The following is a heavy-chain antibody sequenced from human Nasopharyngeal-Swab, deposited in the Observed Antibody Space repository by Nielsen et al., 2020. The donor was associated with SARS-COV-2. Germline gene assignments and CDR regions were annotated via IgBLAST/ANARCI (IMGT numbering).Heavy chain of an antibody. J-gene: IGHJ4*02. V-gene: IGHV3-74*03. D-gene: IGHD2/OR15-2a*01. CDR3: ARGRGSSTSMIGY. CDR2: INGDGSSL. Sequence: GGSLRLSCAASGFTFSNYRIHWVRQAPGKGLVLVSLINGDGSSLTYSDFVKGRFTISTDNAKSTLYLEMNSLRAEDTAVYYCARGRGSSTSMIGYWGQGTLVTVSS. CDR1: GFTFSNYR.